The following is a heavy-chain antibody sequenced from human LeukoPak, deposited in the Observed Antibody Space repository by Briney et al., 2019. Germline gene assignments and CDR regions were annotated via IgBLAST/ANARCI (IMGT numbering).Heavy chain of an antibody. D-gene: IGHD2-15*01. J-gene: IGHJ4*02. CDR2: INPNSGGT. Sequence: GASVKVSCKASGYTFTSYGISWVRQAPGQGLEWMGWINPNSGGTNYAQNFQGRVTMTSDTSTYTTHMELSRLRSDDTAVYYCARSDVVVVTATTHFDYWGQGTLVTVSS. V-gene: IGHV1-2*02. CDR3: ARSDVVVVTATTHFDY. CDR1: GYTFTSYG.